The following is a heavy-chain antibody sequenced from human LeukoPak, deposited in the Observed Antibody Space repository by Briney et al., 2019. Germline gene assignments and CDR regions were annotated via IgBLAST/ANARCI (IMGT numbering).Heavy chain of an antibody. CDR1: GYTFTSYD. CDR3: ARIDYYDSSGSPNWFDP. V-gene: IGHV1-8*03. CDR2: MNPNSGNT. D-gene: IGHD3-22*01. J-gene: IGHJ5*02. Sequence: ASVKVSCKASGYTFTSYDINWVRQDTGQGLEWMGWMNPNSGNTGYAQKFQGRVTLTRDISISTAYMELSNLQSEDSAVYYCARIDYYDSSGSPNWFDPWGQGTLVTVSS.